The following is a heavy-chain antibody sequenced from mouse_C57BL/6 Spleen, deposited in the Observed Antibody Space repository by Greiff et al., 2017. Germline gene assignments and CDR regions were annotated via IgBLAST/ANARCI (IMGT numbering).Heavy chain of an antibody. D-gene: IGHD3-2*02. CDR1: GFTFSDYY. CDR3: ARAAQATYYFDY. Sequence: EVKVVESGGGLVQPGGSLKLSCAASGFTFSDYYMYWVRQTPEKRLEWVAYISNGGGSTYYPDTVKGRFTISRDNAKNTLYLQMSRLKSEDTAMYYCARAAQATYYFDYWGQGTTLTVSS. CDR2: ISNGGGST. J-gene: IGHJ2*01. V-gene: IGHV5-12*01.